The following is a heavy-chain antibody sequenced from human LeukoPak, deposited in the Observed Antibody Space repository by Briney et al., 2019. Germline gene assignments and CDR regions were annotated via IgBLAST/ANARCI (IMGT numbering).Heavy chain of an antibody. V-gene: IGHV3-23*01. CDR3: AQDLGATVTTFAH. CDR2: ISASGGSR. D-gene: IGHD4-17*01. CDR1: GFTFSLYV. J-gene: IGHJ4*01. Sequence: PGGSLRLSCAASGFTFSLYVMSWVRQAPGKGLEWVSGISASGGSRYYADSVKGRFTISRDNSRNTVFLQVNSLRGDDTAVYYCAQDLGATVTTFAHWGLGTLVTVFS.